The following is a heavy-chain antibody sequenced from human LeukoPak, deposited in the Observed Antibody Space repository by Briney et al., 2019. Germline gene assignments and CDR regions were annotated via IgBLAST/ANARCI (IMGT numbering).Heavy chain of an antibody. CDR3: ARWGDDTNFDY. D-gene: IGHD3-16*01. CDR1: GGSISSSSYY. CDR2: IYYSGST. V-gene: IGHV4-39*01. Sequence: SETLSLTCTVSGGSISSSSYYWGWIRQPPGKGLEWIGSIYYSGSTYYNPSLKSRVTISVDTSKNQFSLKLSSVTAADTAVYYCARWGDDTNFDYWGQGTLVTVSS. J-gene: IGHJ4*02.